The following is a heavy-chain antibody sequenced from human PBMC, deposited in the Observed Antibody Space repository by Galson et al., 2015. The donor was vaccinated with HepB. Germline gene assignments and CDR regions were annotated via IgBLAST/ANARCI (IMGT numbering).Heavy chain of an antibody. J-gene: IGHJ4*02. CDR3: ASYLWGTYRYINY. CDR2: LSGSADSS. Sequence: SLRLSCAASGFTFSSSYMGWLRQAPGKGLAWVSGLSGSADSSFYVDSVRGRFTISRDNAKNTLDLQMKGLRVEDSAIYYCASYLWGTYRYINYWGQGTSVTVSS. D-gene: IGHD3-16*02. V-gene: IGHV3-23*01. CDR1: GFTFSSSY.